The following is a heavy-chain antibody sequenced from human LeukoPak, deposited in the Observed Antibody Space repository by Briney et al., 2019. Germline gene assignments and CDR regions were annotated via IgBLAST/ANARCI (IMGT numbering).Heavy chain of an antibody. V-gene: IGHV4-59*05. D-gene: IGHD5-12*01. CDR2: IYYSGST. J-gene: IGHJ6*02. Sequence: SETLSLTCTVSGGSIFGHYWSWIRQPPGKGLEWIGSIYYSGSTYYNPSLKSRVTISVDTSKNQFSLKLSSVTAADTAVYYCARLRVGGGYNYYYYYGMDVWGQGTTVTVSS. CDR3: ARLRVGGGYNYYYYYGMDV. CDR1: GGSIFGHY.